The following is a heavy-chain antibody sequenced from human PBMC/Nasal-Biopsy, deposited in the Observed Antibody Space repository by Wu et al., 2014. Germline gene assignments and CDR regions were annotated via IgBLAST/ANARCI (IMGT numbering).Heavy chain of an antibody. CDR2: SIIVRAS. J-gene: IGHJ6*02. CDR3: ASAAARPSYYGMDV. D-gene: IGHD6-6*01. Sequence: TLSSPALSLVAPSAVIVTTGVGSGSSQGRDWSGLGISIIVRASNYNPSLKNRVTISVDTSRNQFSLKLRSVTVADTAVYYCASAAARPSYYGMDVWGQGTTVTVSS. CDR1: VAPSAVIVTT. V-gene: IGHV4-61*01.